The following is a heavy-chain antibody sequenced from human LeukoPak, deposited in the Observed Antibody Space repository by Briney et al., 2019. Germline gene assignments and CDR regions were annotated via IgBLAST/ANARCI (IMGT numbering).Heavy chain of an antibody. CDR2: ISSSGSTI. CDR1: GFTLSDYY. J-gene: IGHJ4*02. V-gene: IGHV3-11*01. D-gene: IGHD2-15*01. Sequence: GGSLRLSCAASGFTLSDYYMSWVRQAPGKGLEWVSYISSSGSTIYYADSVKGRFTISRDNAKNSLYLQMNSLRAEDTAVYYCARDDAGIVVVVAGGFDYWGQGTLVTVSS. CDR3: ARDDAGIVVVVAGGFDY.